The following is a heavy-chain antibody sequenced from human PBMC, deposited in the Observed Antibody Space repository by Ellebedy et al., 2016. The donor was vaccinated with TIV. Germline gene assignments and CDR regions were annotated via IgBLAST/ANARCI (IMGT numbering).Heavy chain of an antibody. CDR3: AKDSGSYSGFDY. J-gene: IGHJ4*02. D-gene: IGHD1-26*01. CDR1: GFTFSSYG. CDR2: ISYDGSNK. Sequence: GESLKISXAASGFTFSSYGMHWVRQAPGKGLEWVAVISYDGSNKYYADSVKGRFTISRDNSKNTLYLQMNSLRAEDTAVYYCAKDSGSYSGFDYWGQGTLVTVSS. V-gene: IGHV3-30*18.